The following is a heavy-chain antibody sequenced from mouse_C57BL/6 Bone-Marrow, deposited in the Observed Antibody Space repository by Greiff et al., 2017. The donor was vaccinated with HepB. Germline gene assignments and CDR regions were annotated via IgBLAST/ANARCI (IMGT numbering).Heavy chain of an antibody. V-gene: IGHV5-6*01. CDR3: ARRGGFAY. J-gene: IGHJ3*01. CDR2: ISSGGSYT. Sequence: EVQLQESGGDLVKPGGSLKLSCAASGFTFSSYGMSWVRQTPDKRLEWVATISSGGSYTYYPDSVKGRFTISRDNAKNTLYLQMSSLKSEDTAMYYCARRGGFAYWGQGTLVTVSA. CDR1: GFTFSSYG.